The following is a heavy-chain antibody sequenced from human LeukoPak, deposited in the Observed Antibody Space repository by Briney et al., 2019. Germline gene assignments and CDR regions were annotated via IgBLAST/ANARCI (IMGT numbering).Heavy chain of an antibody. D-gene: IGHD6-13*01. CDR1: GGSFSGYY. J-gene: IGHJ3*02. CDR3: AIQQPGISVPGTIYAFDI. V-gene: IGHV4-34*01. Sequence: SETLSLTCAVSGGSFSGYYWSWIRQSPGKGLEWIGEINHSGTTNYNPSLMSRVTISVDTSKNQFSLKLSSVTAADTAVYYCAIQQPGISVPGTIYAFDIWGQGTMVTVSS. CDR2: INHSGTT.